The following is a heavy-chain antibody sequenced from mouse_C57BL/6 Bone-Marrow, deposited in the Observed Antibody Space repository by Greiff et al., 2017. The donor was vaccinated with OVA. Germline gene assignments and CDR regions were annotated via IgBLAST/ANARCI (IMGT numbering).Heavy chain of an antibody. D-gene: IGHD2-4*01. J-gene: IGHJ2*01. Sequence: EVQLQQSGPELVKPGASVKISCKASGYTFTDYYMNWVKQSHGKSLEWIGDINPNNGGTSYNQKFKGKATLTVDKSSSTAYMELRSLTSEDSAVYYCARRGDNDANYFDYWGQGTTLTVSS. V-gene: IGHV1-26*01. CDR3: ARRGDNDANYFDY. CDR2: INPNNGGT. CDR1: GYTFTDYY.